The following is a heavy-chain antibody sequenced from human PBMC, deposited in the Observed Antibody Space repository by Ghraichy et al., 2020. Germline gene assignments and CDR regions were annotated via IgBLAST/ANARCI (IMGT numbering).Heavy chain of an antibody. CDR2: IFSNDEK. Sequence: SGPTLVKPTETLTLTCTVSGFSLSNARMGVSWIRQSPGKALEWLAHIFSNDEKSYSTSLKSRLTISKDTSKSQVVLTMTNMDPVDTATYYCARIRGELLSYNWFDPWGQGTLVTVSS. V-gene: IGHV2-26*01. D-gene: IGHD3-10*01. CDR3: ARIRGELLSYNWFDP. CDR1: GFSLSNARMG. J-gene: IGHJ5*02.